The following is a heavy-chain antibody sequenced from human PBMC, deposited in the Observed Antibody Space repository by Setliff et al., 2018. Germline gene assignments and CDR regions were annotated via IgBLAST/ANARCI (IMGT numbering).Heavy chain of an antibody. J-gene: IGHJ5*02. D-gene: IGHD6-13*01. CDR3: ALEEYTSRWTKRFDP. CDR2: INPNSGGT. V-gene: IGHV1-2*02. CDR1: GYTFTGNY. Sequence: ASVKVSCKASGYTFTGNYLHWVRQAPGQGLEWMGWINPNSGGTNYAQKFQGRVTMTRDTYISTAYMELSSLRSDDTAVYYCALEEYTSRWTKRFDPWGQGTLVTVSS.